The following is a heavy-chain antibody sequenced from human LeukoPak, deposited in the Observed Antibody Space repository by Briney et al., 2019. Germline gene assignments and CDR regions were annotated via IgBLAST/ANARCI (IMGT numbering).Heavy chain of an antibody. CDR2: ISYDGSNK. Sequence: SGGSLRLSCAASGFTFSSYGMHWVRQAPGKGLEWVAVISYDGSNKYYADPVKGRFTISGDNSRNTLFLQMNSLRAEDTAVYYCAHGAMYQLDYWGQGTLVTVSS. CDR3: AHGAMYQLDY. J-gene: IGHJ4*02. V-gene: IGHV3-30*03. CDR1: GFTFSSYG. D-gene: IGHD2-2*01.